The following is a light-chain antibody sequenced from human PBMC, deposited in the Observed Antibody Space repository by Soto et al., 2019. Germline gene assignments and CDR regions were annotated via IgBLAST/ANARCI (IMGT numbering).Light chain of an antibody. V-gene: IGKV1-39*01. CDR2: AAS. Sequence: DIXXTQXXXSLSAXVGDXVTITCRASQSISSYLNWYQQKPGKAPKLLIYAASSLQSGVPSRFSGSGSGTDFTLTISSLQPEDFATYYCQQSYSTPWTFGQGTKVDI. CDR3: QQSYSTPWT. CDR1: QSISSY. J-gene: IGKJ1*01.